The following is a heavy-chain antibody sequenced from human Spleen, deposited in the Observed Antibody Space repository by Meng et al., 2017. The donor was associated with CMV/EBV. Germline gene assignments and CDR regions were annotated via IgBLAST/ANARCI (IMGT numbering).Heavy chain of an antibody. J-gene: IGHJ4*02. CDR3: ARIIRDSSGWYGGYFDY. V-gene: IGHV4-34*01. CDR1: GGSFTDYY. Sequence: SETLSLTCAVYGGSFTDYYWSWIRQTPGKGLEWIGSVYYSGSTYYNPSLKSRVTISVDRSKNQFSLRLSSVTAADTAMYYCARIIRDSSGWYGGYFDYWGQGTLVTVSS. D-gene: IGHD6-19*01. CDR2: VYYSGST.